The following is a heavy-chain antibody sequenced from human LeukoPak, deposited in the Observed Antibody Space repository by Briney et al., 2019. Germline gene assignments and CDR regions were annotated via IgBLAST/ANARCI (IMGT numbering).Heavy chain of an antibody. CDR3: AREGAYYDILTGYPTLYYFDY. D-gene: IGHD3-9*01. J-gene: IGHJ4*02. V-gene: IGHV4-30-4*07. CDR1: GVAISRGGYA. CDR2: IYHSGTT. Sequence: PSETLSLTCAVSGVAISRGGYAWNWIRQPPGKGLEWIAYIYHSGTTYYNPSLKSRATISVDTSKNQFSLKLSSVTAADTAVYYCAREGAYYDILTGYPTLYYFDYWGQGTRVTVSS.